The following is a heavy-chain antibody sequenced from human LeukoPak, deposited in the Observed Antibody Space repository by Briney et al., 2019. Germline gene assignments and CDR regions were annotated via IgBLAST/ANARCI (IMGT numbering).Heavy chain of an antibody. D-gene: IGHD1-26*01. CDR1: GFTFSSYA. CDR2: ISGSGGST. CDR3: AKGGKWDVTPFDY. V-gene: IGHV3-23*01. J-gene: IGHJ4*02. Sequence: GGSLRLSCAASGFTFSSYAMRWVRQTPGKGLEWVSAISGSGGSTYYADSVKGRFTISRDNFKNTLYLQVNSLRAEDTAVYYCAKGGKWDVTPFDYWGQGTLVTVSS.